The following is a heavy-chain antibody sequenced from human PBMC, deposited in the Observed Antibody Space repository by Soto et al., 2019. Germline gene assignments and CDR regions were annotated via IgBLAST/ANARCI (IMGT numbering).Heavy chain of an antibody. CDR2: INHSGGT. V-gene: IGHV4-34*01. CDR3: ARDHGFRQWLVLYNYYGMDV. D-gene: IGHD6-19*01. Sequence: SETLSLTCAVYGGSFSGYYWSWIRQPPGKGLEWIGEINHSGGTNYNPSLKSRVTISVDTSKNQFSLQLNSVTAADTAVYYCARDHGFRQWLVLYNYYGMDVWGQGTPVTVSS. CDR1: GGSFSGYY. J-gene: IGHJ6*02.